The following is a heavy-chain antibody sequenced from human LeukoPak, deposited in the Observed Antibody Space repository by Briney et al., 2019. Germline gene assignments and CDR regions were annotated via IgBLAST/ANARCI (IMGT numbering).Heavy chain of an antibody. J-gene: IGHJ4*02. CDR3: ARGYSSGLGDY. Sequence: ASVKVSCKASGYTFTSYYIHWVRQAPGQGLEWMAWINPNTGGTNYAQKFQGRVTMTRDTSISTAYMELTRLTSDDTAVYYCARGYSSGLGDYWGQGTLVTVSS. CDR1: GYTFTSYY. D-gene: IGHD6-19*01. V-gene: IGHV1-2*02. CDR2: INPNTGGT.